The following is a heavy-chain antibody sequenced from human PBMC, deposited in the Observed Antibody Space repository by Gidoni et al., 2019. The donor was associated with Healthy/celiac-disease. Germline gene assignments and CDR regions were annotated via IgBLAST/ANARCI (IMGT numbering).Heavy chain of an antibody. CDR1: GFTFSSYG. CDR2: IWYDGSNK. J-gene: IGHJ4*02. D-gene: IGHD6-13*01. Sequence: QVQLVESGGGVVQPGRSLRLSCAASGFTFSSYGMHWVRQAPGKGPEWVAVIWYDGSNKYYADSVKGRSTISRDNSKNTLYLQMNSLRAEDTAVYYCASGPRIAALYWGQGTLVTVSS. V-gene: IGHV3-33*01. CDR3: ASGPRIAALY.